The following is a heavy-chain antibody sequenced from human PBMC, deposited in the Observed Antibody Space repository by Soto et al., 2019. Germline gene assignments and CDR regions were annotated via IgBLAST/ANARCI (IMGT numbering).Heavy chain of an antibody. CDR3: AKKGGPPGLDDFWSGYSLGYYYYMDV. CDR2: ISFEGSNE. CDR1: GFTFSSYA. V-gene: IGHV3-30-3*02. D-gene: IGHD3-3*01. Sequence: PGGSLRLSCAASGFTFSSYAMHWVRQAPGKGLEWVAVISFEGSNEYYADSVKGRFTISRDNSKNTLYLQMNSLTAEDTAVYYCAKKGGPPGLDDFWSGYSLGYYYYMDVWGKGTTVTVSS. J-gene: IGHJ6*03.